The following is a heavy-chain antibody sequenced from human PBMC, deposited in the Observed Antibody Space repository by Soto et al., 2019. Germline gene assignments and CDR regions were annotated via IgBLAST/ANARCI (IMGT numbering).Heavy chain of an antibody. J-gene: IGHJ6*02. CDR1: GFTFSSYA. V-gene: IGHV3-33*01. CDR2: IWYDGNDK. Sequence: QVQVVESGGGVVQPGRSLRLSCAASGFTFSSYAMCWVRQAPGKGLEWVALIWYDGNDKYYADSVKGRFTISRDNSKNTLYLQMNRLRAEDTAVYYCARDFSPYGMDVWGQGTTVTVSS. CDR3: ARDFSPYGMDV.